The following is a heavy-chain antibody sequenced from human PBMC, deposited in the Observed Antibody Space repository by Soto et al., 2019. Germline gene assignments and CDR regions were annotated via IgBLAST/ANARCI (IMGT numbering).Heavy chain of an antibody. D-gene: IGHD1-26*01. Sequence: EVQLVESGGGLVQPGGSLRLSCAASGFIFSSDWMHWVRQAPGKGLVWISRIDMDGSGTSYADAVKGRFTISRDNAENTLHRQMNSLGAEDTAVYYCARGRPRSQHYFGYWGQGILGTVSS. V-gene: IGHV3-74*01. CDR3: ARGRPRSQHYFGY. CDR1: GFIFSSDW. CDR2: IDMDGSGT. J-gene: IGHJ4*02.